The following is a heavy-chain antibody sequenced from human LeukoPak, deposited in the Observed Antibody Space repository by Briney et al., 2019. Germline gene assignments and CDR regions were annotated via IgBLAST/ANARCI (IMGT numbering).Heavy chain of an antibody. J-gene: IGHJ4*02. Sequence: GRSLRLSCTASGFTSGFTFGDYAMSWVRQAPGKGLEWVGFIRTKAYGGTTEYAASVKGRFTISRDGSKSIAYLQMNSLKTEDTAVYYCTRTYYDSSGCLFDYWGQGTLVTVSS. D-gene: IGHD3-22*01. CDR3: TRTYYDSSGCLFDY. CDR1: GFTSGFTFGDYA. V-gene: IGHV3-49*04. CDR2: IRTKAYGGTT.